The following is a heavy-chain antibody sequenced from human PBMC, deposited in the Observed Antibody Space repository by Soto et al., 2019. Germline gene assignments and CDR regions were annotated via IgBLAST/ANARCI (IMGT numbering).Heavy chain of an antibody. CDR2: ISAYNGNT. J-gene: IGHJ5*02. CDR3: ARIIILWFGELLESNWFAP. Sequence: ASVKVSCKASGYTFTSYGISWVRQAPGQGLEWMGWISAYNGNTNYAQKLQGRATMTTDTSTSTAYMELRSLRSDDTAVYYCARIIILWFGELLESNWFAPWGQGTLVTVSS. V-gene: IGHV1-18*01. CDR1: GYTFTSYG. D-gene: IGHD3-10*01.